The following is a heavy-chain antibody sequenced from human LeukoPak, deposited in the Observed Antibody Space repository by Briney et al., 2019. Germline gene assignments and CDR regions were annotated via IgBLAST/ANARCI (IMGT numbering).Heavy chain of an antibody. J-gene: IGHJ4*02. CDR2: IHYSGST. CDR3: ARGSLGYSSGGLDY. CDR1: GGSISSSNYY. D-gene: IGHD5-18*01. Sequence: SETLSLTCTVSGGSISSSNYYWGWIRQPPGKGLEWIGSIHYSGSTYYNPSLESRVTISVDTSKNQFSLKLSSVTAADTAVYYCARGSLGYSSGGLDYWGQGTLVTVSS. V-gene: IGHV4-39*07.